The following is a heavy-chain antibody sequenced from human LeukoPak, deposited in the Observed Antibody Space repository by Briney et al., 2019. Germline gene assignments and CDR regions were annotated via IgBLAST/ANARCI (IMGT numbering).Heavy chain of an antibody. V-gene: IGHV3-7*01. Sequence: GRSLRLSCAASGFTFSSYWMTWVRQAPGKGLEWVANIKQDESEKYYVDSVKGRFTISRDNAKNSLYLQMNSLRVEDTAVYYCASAAATHQWAIDIWGQGTMVTVSS. CDR2: IKQDESEK. D-gene: IGHD6-13*01. J-gene: IGHJ3*02. CDR3: ASAAATHQWAIDI. CDR1: GFTFSSYW.